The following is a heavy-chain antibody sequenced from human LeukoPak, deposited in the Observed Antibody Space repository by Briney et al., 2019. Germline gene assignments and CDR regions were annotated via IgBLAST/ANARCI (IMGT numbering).Heavy chain of an antibody. V-gene: IGHV3-23*01. Sequence: GGSLRLSCAAPGFTFSSYAMSWVRQAPGKGLEWVSAISGSGGSTYYADSVKGRFTISRDNSKNTLYLQMNSLRAEDTAVYYCAKLRDDILTGYFYLWGQGTLVTVSS. CDR1: GFTFSSYA. CDR3: AKLRDDILTGYFYL. CDR2: ISGSGGST. J-gene: IGHJ5*02. D-gene: IGHD3-9*01.